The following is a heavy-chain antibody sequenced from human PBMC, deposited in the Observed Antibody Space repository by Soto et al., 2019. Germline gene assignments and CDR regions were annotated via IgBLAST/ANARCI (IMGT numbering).Heavy chain of an antibody. J-gene: IGHJ3*02. D-gene: IGHD6-19*01. CDR3: ARGGTGGSGWSGAFDI. CDR1: GYTFTSYY. Sequence: QVQLVQSGAEVKKPGASVKVSCKASGYTFTSYYMHWVRQAPGQGLEWMGIINPSGGSTSYAQKFQGRVTMTRDTSTSTVYMELSSLRSEDTAVYYCARGGTGGSGWSGAFDIWGQGTMVTVSS. V-gene: IGHV1-46*03. CDR2: INPSGGST.